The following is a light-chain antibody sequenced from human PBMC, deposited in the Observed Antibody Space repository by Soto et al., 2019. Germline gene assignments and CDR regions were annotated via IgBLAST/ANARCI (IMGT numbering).Light chain of an antibody. CDR2: DAS. CDR1: QSVNKW. CDR3: QQYSSYSRT. Sequence: DIQMTQSPSTLSASVGDRVTITCRASQSVNKWLAWFQQKPGKVPKLLIFDASTLQTGVPSRFGGGGSGTEFTLTISGLQPDDFATYYCQQYSSYSRTFGQGTKVDI. V-gene: IGKV1-5*01. J-gene: IGKJ1*01.